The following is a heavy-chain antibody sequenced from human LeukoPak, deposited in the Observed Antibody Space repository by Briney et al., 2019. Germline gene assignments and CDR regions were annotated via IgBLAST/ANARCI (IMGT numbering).Heavy chain of an antibody. D-gene: IGHD6-19*01. CDR3: AREGVAVAVGGDYFDY. J-gene: IGHJ4*02. CDR2: MNPNSGNT. Sequence: GASVKVSCKASGYTFTSYDINWARQATGQGLEWMGWMNPNSGNTGYAQKFQGRVTMTRDTSISTAYMELSRLRSDDTAVYYCAREGVAVAVGGDYFDYWGQGTLVTVSS. V-gene: IGHV1-8*01. CDR1: GYTFTSYD.